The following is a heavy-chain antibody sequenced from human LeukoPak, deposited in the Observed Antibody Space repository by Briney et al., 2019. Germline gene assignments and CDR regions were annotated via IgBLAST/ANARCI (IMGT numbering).Heavy chain of an antibody. J-gene: IGHJ5*02. D-gene: IGHD1-26*01. CDR3: ARVGRVGEWFDP. V-gene: IGHV4-4*07. CDR2: IYTSGST. CDR1: GGSISSYY. Sequence: SETLSLTCTVSGGSISSYYWSWIRQPAGKGLEWIGRIYTSGSTNYNPSLKSRVTMSVDTSQNQFSLKLSSVTAADTAVYYCARVGRVGEWFDPWGQGTLVTVSS.